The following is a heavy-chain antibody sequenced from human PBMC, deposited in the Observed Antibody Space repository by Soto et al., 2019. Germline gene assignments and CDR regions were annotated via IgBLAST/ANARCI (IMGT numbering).Heavy chain of an antibody. J-gene: IGHJ4*02. V-gene: IGHV4-34*01. CDR2: IKDGGRT. CDR3: ARCQGGGVATH. D-gene: IGHD5-12*01. Sequence: QVRLQQWGAGLLKPSETLSLNCAVNGGSLSGYYWSWIRQPPGKGLEWIGEIKDGGRTNYSPSLKGRATISPDTSNNQFSLRLYAVTAADTGVYYCARCQGGGVATHWDQGTLVTVSS. CDR1: GGSLSGYY.